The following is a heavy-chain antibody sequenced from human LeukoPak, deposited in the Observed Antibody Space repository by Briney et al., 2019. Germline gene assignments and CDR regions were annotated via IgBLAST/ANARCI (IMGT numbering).Heavy chain of an antibody. CDR1: GFTFSSYA. V-gene: IGHV3-23*01. D-gene: IGHD5-12*01. CDR3: AKGRLWLTYHFDY. J-gene: IGHJ4*02. Sequence: GGSLRLSCAASGFTFSSYAMSWVRQAPGKGLEWVSGISGSGGSTYYADSVKGRFTISRDNSKNTLCLHMNSLRAEDTAVYYCAKGRLWLTYHFDYWGQGTLVTVSS. CDR2: ISGSGGST.